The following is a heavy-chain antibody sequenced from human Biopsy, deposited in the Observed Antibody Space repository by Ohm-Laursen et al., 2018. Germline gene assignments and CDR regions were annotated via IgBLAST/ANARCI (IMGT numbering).Heavy chain of an antibody. CDR3: ARATNSTGWPYYYFYGMDV. Sequence: TLSLTSTVSTCSISSDYWSWIRQTPGKGLEWIGYIYYSGSTNYNPSLKSLVTISVDTSKNQFSLRLNSVTAADTAVYYCARATNSTGWPYYYFYGMDVWGQGTTVTVSS. CDR2: IYYSGST. J-gene: IGHJ6*02. V-gene: IGHV4-59*01. D-gene: IGHD2/OR15-2a*01. CDR1: TCSISSDY.